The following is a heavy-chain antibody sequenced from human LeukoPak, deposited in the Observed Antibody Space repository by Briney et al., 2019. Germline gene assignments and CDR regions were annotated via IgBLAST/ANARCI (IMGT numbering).Heavy chain of an antibody. D-gene: IGHD6-13*01. V-gene: IGHV1-69*13. J-gene: IGHJ6*02. CDR1: GGTFSSYV. CDR2: IIPIFGTA. CDR3: ASTTPPPIAAPGTRGLGYYGMDV. Sequence: ASVKVSCKASGGTFSSYVISWVRQAPGQGLEWMGGIIPIFGTANYTQKFQGRVTITADESTSTAYMELSSLRSADTAVYYCASTTPPPIAAPGTRGLGYYGMDVWGQGTTVTVSS.